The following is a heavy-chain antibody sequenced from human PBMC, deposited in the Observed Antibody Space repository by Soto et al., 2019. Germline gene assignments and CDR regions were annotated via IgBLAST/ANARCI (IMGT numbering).Heavy chain of an antibody. CDR2: IYYSGST. J-gene: IGHJ4*02. V-gene: IGHV4-59*01. CDR1: GGSISSYY. D-gene: IGHD6-19*01. Sequence: SETLSLTCTVSGGSISSYYWSWIRQPPGKGLEWIGYIYYSGSTNYNPSLKSRVTISVDTSKNQFSLKLSSVTAADTAVYYCARGSSGWFHFDYWGQGTLVTVSS. CDR3: ARGSSGWFHFDY.